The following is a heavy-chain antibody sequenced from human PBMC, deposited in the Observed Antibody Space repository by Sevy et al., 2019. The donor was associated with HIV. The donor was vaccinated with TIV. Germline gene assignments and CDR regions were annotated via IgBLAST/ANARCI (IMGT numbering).Heavy chain of an antibody. Sequence: GGSLRLSCAASGFTLGSYTMNWVRQAPGKGLEWVALIWFDGSNTYYADSVKGRFNISRDIAKNTLHLQMNSLRGEDTAVYYCARDLEFYDNGDYGPAFMPDYWGQGTLVTVSS. D-gene: IGHD4-17*01. CDR1: GFTLGSYT. J-gene: IGHJ4*02. CDR3: ARDLEFYDNGDYGPAFMPDY. CDR2: IWFDGSNT. V-gene: IGHV3-33*08.